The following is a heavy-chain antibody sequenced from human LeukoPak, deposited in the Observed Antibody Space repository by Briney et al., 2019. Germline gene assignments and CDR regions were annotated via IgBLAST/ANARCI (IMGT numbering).Heavy chain of an antibody. V-gene: IGHV1-69*04. Sequence: GASVKVSCKASGGTFSSYAISWVRQALGQGLEWMGRIIPIFGIANYAQKFQGRVTITADKSTSTAYMELSSLRSEDTAVYYCARGYDPLGMDVWGQGTTVTVSS. J-gene: IGHJ6*02. CDR3: ARGYDPLGMDV. CDR2: IIPIFGIA. D-gene: IGHD3-3*01. CDR1: GGTFSSYA.